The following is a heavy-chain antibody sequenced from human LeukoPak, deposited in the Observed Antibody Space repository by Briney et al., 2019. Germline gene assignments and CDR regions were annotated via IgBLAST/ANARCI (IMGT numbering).Heavy chain of an antibody. J-gene: IGHJ4*02. CDR1: GFTFSSYG. V-gene: IGHV3-30*02. CDR2: IWYDGSNK. CDR3: AKATFLWSGYYSGGGFDY. Sequence: TGGSLRLSRAASGFTFSSYGMHWVRQAPGKGLEWVAVIWYDGSNKYYADSVKGRFTISRDNSKNTLYLQMNSLRAEDTAVYYCAKATFLWSGYYSGGGFDYWGQGTLVTVSS. D-gene: IGHD3-3*01.